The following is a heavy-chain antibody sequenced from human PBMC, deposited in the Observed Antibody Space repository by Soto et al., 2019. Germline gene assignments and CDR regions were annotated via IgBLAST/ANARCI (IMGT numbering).Heavy chain of an antibody. CDR3: ASNLETPKYYYYGMDV. Sequence: PGESLKISCKGSGYSFTSYWISWVRQMPGKGLEWMGRIDPSDSYTNYSPSFQGHVTISADKSISTAYLQWSSLKASDTAMYYCASNLETPKYYYYGMDVWGQGTTVTVSS. CDR1: GYSFTSYW. CDR2: IDPSDSYT. V-gene: IGHV5-10-1*01. D-gene: IGHD1-1*01. J-gene: IGHJ6*02.